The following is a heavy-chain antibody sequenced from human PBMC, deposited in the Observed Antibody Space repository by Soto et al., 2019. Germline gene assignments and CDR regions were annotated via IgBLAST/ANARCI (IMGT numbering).Heavy chain of an antibody. J-gene: IGHJ3*02. CDR1: GYRFSSYW. V-gene: IGHV5-51*01. CDR2: IYPVDSDT. D-gene: IGHD3-22*01. CDR3: ARLLFYFDSSGYGFDI. Sequence: PGESLKISCKGSGYRFSSYWIGWVRQMPWKGLEWMGIIYPVDSDTRYSPSFQGQVTISADKSISTAYLQWSSVKASDTAMYYCARLLFYFDSSGYGFDIWGPGTMVTVSS.